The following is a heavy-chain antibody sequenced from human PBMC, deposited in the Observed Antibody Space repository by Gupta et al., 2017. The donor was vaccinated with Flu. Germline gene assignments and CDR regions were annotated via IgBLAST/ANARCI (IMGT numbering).Heavy chain of an antibody. CDR1: GGAFSSYY. CDR3: ARGPVESCSNVGCVKNVFDD. CDR2: SNQSGSN. D-gene: IGHD2-8*01. V-gene: IGHV4-34*01. J-gene: IGHJ4*02. Sequence: HVPLQHFGAGLLNPSDTLSLTCAVYGGAFSSYYWSWLLQSPGKGLEWIGESNQSGSNNDNPYHKRGVTISLDTAKKQFSMKVNYVNAEDTGVYDWARGPVESCSNVGCVKNVFDDWGQGTLVTVSS.